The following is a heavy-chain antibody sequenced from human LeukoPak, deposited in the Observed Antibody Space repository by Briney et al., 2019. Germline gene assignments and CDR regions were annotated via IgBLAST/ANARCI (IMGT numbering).Heavy chain of an antibody. CDR1: GLTFSTSA. CDR3: AKMGSAPYYDHFDYFDY. CDR2: ISGSGVTT. D-gene: IGHD3-10*01. V-gene: IGHV3-23*01. J-gene: IGHJ4*02. Sequence: GGSLRLPCGASGLTFSTSAMSWVGQAPGKGLEWVSGISGSGVTTYYADSVKGRFTISRDNSEYTVYLKMDSLRAEATALYYCAKMGSAPYYDHFDYFDYWGQGTLVTVSS.